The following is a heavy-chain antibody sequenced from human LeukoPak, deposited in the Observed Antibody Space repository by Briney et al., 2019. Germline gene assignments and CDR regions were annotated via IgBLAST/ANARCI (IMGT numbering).Heavy chain of an antibody. CDR1: GFSFSTYW. V-gene: IGHV3-7*05. Sequence: GGSLRLSCVASGFSFSTYWMSWVRQAPGKGLEWVAKIKSDGRDKNFLGSVRGRFTICRDNAKNSMYLQMNYLRAEDTAVYYCASQTSATGFDGWGQGTLVTVSS. CDR2: IKSDGRDK. D-gene: IGHD2-2*01. CDR3: ASQTSATGFDG. J-gene: IGHJ4*02.